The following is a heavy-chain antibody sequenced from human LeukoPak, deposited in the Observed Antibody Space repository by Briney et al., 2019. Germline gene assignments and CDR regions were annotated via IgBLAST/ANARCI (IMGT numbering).Heavy chain of an antibody. CDR1: DVSISSHY. D-gene: IGHD5-18*01. CDR3: ATIKRGNIYGYFDF. CDR2: MRDTVST. Sequence: SETLSLTCSVSDVSISSHYWSWLRQPPGKGLEWIAYMRDTVSTKDNPSFKSRLTLSADTSKNQFSLRLSSVTAADSAVYYCATIKRGNIYGYFDFWGQGILVTVSS. J-gene: IGHJ4*02. V-gene: IGHV4-59*11.